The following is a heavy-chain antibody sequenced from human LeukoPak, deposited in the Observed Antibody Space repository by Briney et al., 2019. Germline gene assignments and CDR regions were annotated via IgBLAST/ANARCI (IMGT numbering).Heavy chain of an antibody. D-gene: IGHD3-22*01. J-gene: IGHJ4*02. Sequence: SETLSLTCTVSGGSISSSSYYWGWIRQPPGKGLEWIGSIYYSGSTYYNPSLKSRVTISVDTSKNQFSLKLSSVTAADTAVYYCARHWRGDYYDSSVNANYFDYWGQGTLVTVSS. CDR1: GGSISSSSYY. CDR3: ARHWRGDYYDSSVNANYFDY. V-gene: IGHV4-39*01. CDR2: IYYSGST.